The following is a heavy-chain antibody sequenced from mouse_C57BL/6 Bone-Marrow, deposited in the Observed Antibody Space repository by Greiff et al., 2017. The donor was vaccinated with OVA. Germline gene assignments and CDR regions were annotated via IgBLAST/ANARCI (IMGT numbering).Heavy chain of an antibody. J-gene: IGHJ2*01. CDR2: IYPSSGNT. V-gene: IGHV1-81*01. Sequence: VKLMESGAELARPGASVKLSCQASGYTFTSYGISWVKQRTGQGLEWIGEIYPSSGNTSYTEKFKGKATLTADKSSSTAYMELRSLTYEDSAVYFCARSHYWGKGTTRTVSS. CDR1: GYTFTSYG. CDR3: ARSHY.